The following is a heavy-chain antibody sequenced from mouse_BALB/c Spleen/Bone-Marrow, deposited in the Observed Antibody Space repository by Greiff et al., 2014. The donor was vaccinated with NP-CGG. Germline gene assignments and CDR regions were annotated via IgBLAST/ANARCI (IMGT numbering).Heavy chain of an antibody. CDR3: ARWLPLAY. CDR2: IDPANGNT. Sequence: EVKLVESGAELVKPGASVKLSCTASGFNIKDTYMHWVKQRPEQGLEWIGRIDPANGNTKYGPKFQGKATITADTSSNTAYLQLSSLTSEDTAVYYCARWLPLAYWGQGTLVTVSA. CDR1: GFNIKDTY. D-gene: IGHD2-2*01. J-gene: IGHJ3*01. V-gene: IGHV14-3*02.